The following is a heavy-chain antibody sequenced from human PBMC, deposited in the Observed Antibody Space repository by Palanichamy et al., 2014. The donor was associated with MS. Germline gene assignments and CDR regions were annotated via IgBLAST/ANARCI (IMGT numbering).Heavy chain of an antibody. CDR2: ISSGGDII. D-gene: IGHD3-3*01. Sequence: QVQLVESGGDLVKPGESLRLSCAASGFTFSEYYMSWIRQGSGEGAGSGFSYISSGGDIIYYADSVKGRFTISRDNAKKSLYLQMNSLRAEDTAVYYCAREYDVFSGYHYYIDSWGQGTLVTVSS. J-gene: IGHJ4*02. V-gene: IGHV3-11*01. CDR3: AREYDVFSGYHYYIDS. CDR1: GFTFSEYY.